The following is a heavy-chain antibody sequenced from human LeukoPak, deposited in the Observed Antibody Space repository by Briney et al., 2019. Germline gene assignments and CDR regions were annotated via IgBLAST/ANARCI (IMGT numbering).Heavy chain of an antibody. V-gene: IGHV3-30-3*01. Sequence: PGGSLRLSCAASGFTFSSYAMHWVRQAPGKGLEWVAVISYDGSNKYYADSVKGRFTISRDNSKNTLYLQMNSLRAEDTAVYYCARNHVFGVATDYWGQGTLVTVSS. D-gene: IGHD3-3*01. CDR2: ISYDGSNK. CDR1: GFTFSSYA. CDR3: ARNHVFGVATDY. J-gene: IGHJ4*02.